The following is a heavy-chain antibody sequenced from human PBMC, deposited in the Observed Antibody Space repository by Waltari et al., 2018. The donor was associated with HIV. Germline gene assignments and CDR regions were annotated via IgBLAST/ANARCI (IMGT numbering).Heavy chain of an antibody. V-gene: IGHV4-61*03. CDR1: GDSVNSASYY. CDR2: FHKSGNT. J-gene: IGHJ3*01. D-gene: IGHD3-16*01. CDR3: ARDLWEYYESGVFYLQHDAFDL. Sequence: QVHVRESGPGLVKPSETLSLVCNVSGDSVNSASYYWGWLRQHPGKGLEWLGCFHKSGNTDYNPSFRSRISISVYTSKNHLFLKLTSVTAVDTAVYFCARDLWEYYESGVFYLQHDAFDLWGQGTRVTVSA.